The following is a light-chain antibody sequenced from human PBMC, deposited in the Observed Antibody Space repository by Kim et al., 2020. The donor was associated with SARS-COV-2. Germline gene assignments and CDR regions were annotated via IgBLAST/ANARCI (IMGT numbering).Light chain of an antibody. CDR2: DVS. J-gene: IGLJ2*01. V-gene: IGLV2-14*03. CDR1: SSDVGVYNF. CDR3: GSYTSTSTLVV. Sequence: SITISCTGTSSDVGVYNFVSWYQQHPGKAPKLMIYDVSNRPSGVSNRFSGSKSGNTASLTISGLQAEDEADYYCGSYTSTSTLVVFGGGTQLTVL.